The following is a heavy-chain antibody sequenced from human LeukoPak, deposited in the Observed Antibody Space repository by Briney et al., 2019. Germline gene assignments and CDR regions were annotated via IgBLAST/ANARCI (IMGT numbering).Heavy chain of an antibody. CDR3: ASTTMVRGVISYFDS. CDR1: GYSFTTYW. Sequence: ESLKISCKGSGYSFTTYWIGWVRQMPGKGLEWMGIIYPGDSATRYSPSFQGQVTISADKSISTAYLQWSSLKASDTAMYCCASTTMVRGVISYFDSWGQGTVVTVSS. V-gene: IGHV5-51*01. D-gene: IGHD3-10*01. CDR2: IYPGDSAT. J-gene: IGHJ4*02.